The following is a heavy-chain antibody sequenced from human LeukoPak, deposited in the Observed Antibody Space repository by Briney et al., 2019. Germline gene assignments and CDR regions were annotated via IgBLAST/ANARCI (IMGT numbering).Heavy chain of an antibody. CDR3: ARDTSDSSGYHFIDY. V-gene: IGHV3-30*02. CDR1: GFTFSSYG. D-gene: IGHD3-22*01. Sequence: GGSLRLSCAAPGFTFSSYGMHWVRQAPGKGLEWVAFIRYDGSNKYYADSVKGRFTISRDNSKNTLYLQMNSLRAEDTAVYYCARDTSDSSGYHFIDYWGQGTLVTVSS. CDR2: IRYDGSNK. J-gene: IGHJ4*02.